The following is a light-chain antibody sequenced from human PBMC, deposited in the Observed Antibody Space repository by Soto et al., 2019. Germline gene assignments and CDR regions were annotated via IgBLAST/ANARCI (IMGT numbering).Light chain of an antibody. J-gene: IGKJ1*01. CDR3: QQYSGIWT. CDR1: QSISSY. CDR2: KAS. Sequence: DIQMTQSPSTLSASVGDRVTITCRASQSISSYLAWYQQKPGKAPKLLMHKASILESGVPSRFGGAESGTEFTLTISSLQPDDFATYYCQQYSGIWTFGQGTKVDIK. V-gene: IGKV1-5*03.